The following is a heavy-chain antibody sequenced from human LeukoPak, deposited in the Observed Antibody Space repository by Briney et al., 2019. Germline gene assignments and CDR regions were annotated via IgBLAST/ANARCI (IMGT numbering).Heavy chain of an antibody. J-gene: IGHJ5*02. CDR2: IYYSGST. CDR1: GGSISSSSYY. Sequence: SETLSLTCTVSGGSISSSSYYWGWIRQPPGKGLEWIGSIYYSGSTYYNPSLKSRVTISVDTSKNQFSLKLSSVTAADTAVYYCARVLYCSSTSCYSPLSMGTTNWFDPWGRGTLVTVSS. D-gene: IGHD2-2*02. V-gene: IGHV4-39*01. CDR3: ARVLYCSSTSCYSPLSMGTTNWFDP.